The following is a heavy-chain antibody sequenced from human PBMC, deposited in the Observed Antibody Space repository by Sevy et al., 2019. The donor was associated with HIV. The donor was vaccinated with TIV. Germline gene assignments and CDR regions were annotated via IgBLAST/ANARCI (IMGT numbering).Heavy chain of an antibody. CDR2: ILYDGSNK. CDR1: GFTFSSYA. J-gene: IGHJ1*01. Sequence: GGSLRLSCAASGFTFSSYAMHWVRQAPGKGLEWVAVILYDGSNKYYADSVKGRFTISRDNSKNTLYLQMNSLRAEDTAVYYCARDFQHWGQGTLVTVSS. V-gene: IGHV3-30*04. CDR3: ARDFQH.